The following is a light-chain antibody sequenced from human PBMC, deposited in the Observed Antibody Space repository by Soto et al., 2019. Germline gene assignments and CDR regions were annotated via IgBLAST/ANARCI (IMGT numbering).Light chain of an antibody. J-gene: IGKJ5*01. CDR2: GAS. CDR3: QQYRMSPNT. Sequence: EIVLTQSPGTVSLSPGDRATLSCRASQSVDDSHLAWYQLRPGQAPRLLIYGASTRATGIPDRFSGSGSGTDFSLTIRGLKPEDFAVYYCQQYRMSPNTFGQGTRLEIK. CDR1: QSVDDSH. V-gene: IGKV3-20*01.